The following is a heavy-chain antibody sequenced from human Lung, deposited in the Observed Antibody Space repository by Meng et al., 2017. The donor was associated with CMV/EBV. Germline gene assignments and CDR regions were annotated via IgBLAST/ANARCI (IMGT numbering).Heavy chain of an antibody. CDR1: GYTFTGYY. V-gene: IGHV1-2*02. J-gene: IGHJ4*02. CDR2: IYPNTGGA. D-gene: IGHD6-19*01. CDR3: ARVIAVAGTAPFDY. Sequence: ASXXVSXKASGYTFTGYYIHWVRQAPGQGLEWMGCIYPNTGGAKYAQKFQGRVTMTRDTSISTAYMELSSLRSDDTAVYYCARVIAVAGTAPFDYWSQGTLVTVSS.